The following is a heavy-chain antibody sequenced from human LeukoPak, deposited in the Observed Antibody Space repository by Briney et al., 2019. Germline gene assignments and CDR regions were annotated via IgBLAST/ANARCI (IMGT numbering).Heavy chain of an antibody. D-gene: IGHD5-24*01. CDR3: ARNRWLHQDV. V-gene: IGHV4-39*07. CDR2: IYYSGST. J-gene: IGHJ6*04. CDR1: GGSIRISSYY. Sequence: SETLSLTCTVSGGSIRISSYYWGWIRQPPGKGLEWIGSIYYSGSTNYNPSLKSRVTISVDTSKNQFSLKLSSVTAADTAVYYCARNRWLHQDVWGKGTTVTVSS.